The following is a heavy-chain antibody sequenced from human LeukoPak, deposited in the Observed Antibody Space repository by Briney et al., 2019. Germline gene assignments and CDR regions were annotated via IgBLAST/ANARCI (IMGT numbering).Heavy chain of an antibody. CDR2: ISYDGSNK. CDR3: ARGLDNSGSYRPYDAFDI. Sequence: QPGGSLRLSCAVSGFTFSSYAMHWVRQAPGKGLEWVAVISYDGSNKYYADPVKGRFTISRDNSKNTLYLQMNSLRAEDTVVYYCARGLDNSGSYRPYDAFDIWGQGTMVTVSS. D-gene: IGHD1-26*01. J-gene: IGHJ3*02. V-gene: IGHV3-30-3*01. CDR1: GFTFSSYA.